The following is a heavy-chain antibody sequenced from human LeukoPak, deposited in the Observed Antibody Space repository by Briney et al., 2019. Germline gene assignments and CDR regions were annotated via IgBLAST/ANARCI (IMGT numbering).Heavy chain of an antibody. Sequence: ASVKVSCETSGYTFIKFGMSWVRQALGQGLEWVGWISPYNGDTYYAQNLQGRVTLTTDTSTSTFYMEMRSLTSDDTAIYYCAREHDTKVPYYCGMDVWGQGTTVTVSS. D-gene: IGHD3-10*01. J-gene: IGHJ6*02. CDR3: AREHDTKVPYYCGMDV. V-gene: IGHV1-18*01. CDR1: GYTFIKFG. CDR2: ISPYNGDT.